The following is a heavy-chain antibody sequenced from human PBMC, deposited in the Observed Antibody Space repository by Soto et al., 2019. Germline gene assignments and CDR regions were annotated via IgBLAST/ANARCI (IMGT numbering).Heavy chain of an antibody. Sequence: QVQLVQSGAEVKKPGSSVKVSCKASGGTFSSYAISWVRQAPGQGLEWMGGIIPIFGTANYAQKFQGRVTITGDKTTSTAYMKLSSLRSEDTAVYYCARESEWEPRSGAWFDPWGQGTLVTVSS. CDR2: IIPIFGTA. J-gene: IGHJ5*02. CDR3: ARESEWEPRSGAWFDP. D-gene: IGHD1-26*01. V-gene: IGHV1-69*06. CDR1: GGTFSSYA.